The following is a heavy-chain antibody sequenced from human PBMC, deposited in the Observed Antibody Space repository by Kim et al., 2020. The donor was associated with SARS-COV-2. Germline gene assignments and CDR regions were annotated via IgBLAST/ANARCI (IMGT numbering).Heavy chain of an antibody. Sequence: SETLSLTCTVSGGSISSSSYYWGWIRQPPGKGLEWIGSIYYSGSTYYNPSLKSRVTISVDTSKNQFSLKLSSVTAADTAVYYCARREDSSSSSMEYDYWGQGTLVTVSS. D-gene: IGHD6-6*01. CDR3: ARREDSSSSSMEYDY. J-gene: IGHJ4*02. V-gene: IGHV4-39*01. CDR2: IYYSGST. CDR1: GGSISSSSYY.